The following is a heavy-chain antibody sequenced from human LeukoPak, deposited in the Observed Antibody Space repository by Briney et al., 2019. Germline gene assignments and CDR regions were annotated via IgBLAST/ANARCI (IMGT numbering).Heavy chain of an antibody. CDR3: ARFSSSWYGVDV. Sequence: SETLSLTCTVSGGSINIYFWTWIRQPPGKGLEWIGYIYYSGSTNYNPSLKSRVTISVDTSKNHFSLKLSSVTAADTAVYYCARFSSSWYGVDVWGKGITVTVSS. D-gene: IGHD6-13*01. V-gene: IGHV4-59*01. CDR2: IYYSGST. J-gene: IGHJ6*04. CDR1: GGSINIYF.